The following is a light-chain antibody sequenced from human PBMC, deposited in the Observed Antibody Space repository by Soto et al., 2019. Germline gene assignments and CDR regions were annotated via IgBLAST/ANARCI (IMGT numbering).Light chain of an antibody. Sequence: QSALTQPPSASGSPGQSVTISCTRTSSDVGGYRYVSWYQQHPGKAPKLMIYEVNKRPSGVPDRFSGSKSGNTASLTVSGLQAEDEGEYYCSSYAGSNNLVFGGGTKLTVL. V-gene: IGLV2-8*01. J-gene: IGLJ2*01. CDR3: SSYAGSNNLV. CDR2: EVN. CDR1: SSDVGGYRY.